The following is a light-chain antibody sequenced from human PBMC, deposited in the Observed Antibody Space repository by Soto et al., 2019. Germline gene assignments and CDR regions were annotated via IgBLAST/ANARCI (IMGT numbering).Light chain of an antibody. V-gene: IGKV3-20*01. CDR3: QQYGGSPPYT. Sequence: EIVLTQSPGTLSLSPGERATLSCGASQSVRGNYLAWYQHKPGQAPRLLIYGSSTRANGIPDRFSATGSGTDFTLTISRLEPEDSAVYLCQQYGGSPPYTFCQGTKVEIK. CDR2: GSS. J-gene: IGKJ2*01. CDR1: QSVRGNY.